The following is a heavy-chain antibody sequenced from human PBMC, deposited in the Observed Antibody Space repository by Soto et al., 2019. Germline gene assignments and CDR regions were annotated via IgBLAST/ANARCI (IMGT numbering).Heavy chain of an antibody. CDR2: ISTYTGNT. J-gene: IGHJ6*03. Sequence: ASVKVSRKSSGYTFSSYGVSWVRQAPGQGLEWMGWISTYTGNTKHAQKFRDRVTLTTEASTSTAYMELRSLRSDDTAVYYCVRDRCTTYWRSPHHFHVRGKGTTATVSS. CDR1: GYTFSSYG. V-gene: IGHV1-18*04. D-gene: IGHD3-16*02. CDR3: VRDRCTTYWRSPHHFHV.